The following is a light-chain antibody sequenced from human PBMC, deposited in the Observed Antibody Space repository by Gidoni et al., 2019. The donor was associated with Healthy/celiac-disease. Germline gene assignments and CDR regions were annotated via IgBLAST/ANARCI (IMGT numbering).Light chain of an antibody. CDR1: QSVSSSH. V-gene: IGKV3-20*01. Sequence: EIGLTQSTGTLSLSPGERATLSCRASQSVSSSHLAWYQQKPGQAPRLLIYGASSRATGIPDRFSGSGSGTDFTLTISRLEPEDFAVYYCQQYGSSPRTCGQGTKLEIK. CDR3: QQYGSSPRT. CDR2: GAS. J-gene: IGKJ2*01.